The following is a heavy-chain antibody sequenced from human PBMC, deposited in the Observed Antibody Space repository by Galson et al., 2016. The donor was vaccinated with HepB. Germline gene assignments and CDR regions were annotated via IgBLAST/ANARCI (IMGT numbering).Heavy chain of an antibody. Sequence: SLRLSCAVSGFTFSDHHMDWVRQAPGKGLEWVGRIRNKARSYTTEYAASVKGRFTISRDDSKNSMYLQMNTLQREDTAVYYCARLYNGGYRDQHWGQGALLTVSS. CDR1: GFTFSDHH. CDR2: IRNKARSYTT. V-gene: IGHV3-72*01. CDR3: ARLYNGGYRDQH. J-gene: IGHJ1*01. D-gene: IGHD1-26*01.